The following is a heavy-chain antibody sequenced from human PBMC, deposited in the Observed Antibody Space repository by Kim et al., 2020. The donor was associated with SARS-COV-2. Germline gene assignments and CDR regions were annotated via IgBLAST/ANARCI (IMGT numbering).Heavy chain of an antibody. CDR2: ISSSGSTI. D-gene: IGHD5-12*01. CDR3: APHGGGYGYYFDY. CDR1: GFTFSSYE. Sequence: GGSLRLSCAASGFTFSSYEMNWVRQAPGKGLEWVSYISSSGSTIYYADSVKGRFTISRDNAKNSLYLQMNSLRAEDTAVYYCAPHGGGYGYYFDYWGQGTLVTVSS. J-gene: IGHJ4*02. V-gene: IGHV3-48*03.